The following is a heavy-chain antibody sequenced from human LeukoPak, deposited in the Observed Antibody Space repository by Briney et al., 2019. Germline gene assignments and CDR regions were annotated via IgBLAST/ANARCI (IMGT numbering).Heavy chain of an antibody. J-gene: IGHJ6*02. V-gene: IGHV3-23*01. CDR1: GFTFSSFA. CDR2: ISGNGAST. D-gene: IGHD3-22*01. Sequence: PEGSLRLSCAASGFTFSSFAMTWVRQAPGKGLEWVSTISGNGASTYYADSVKGHFTISRDNSKNTLFLQMNGLRAEDTAVYYCARDMYYYESSGYLYGMDVWGQGTTVTVSS. CDR3: ARDMYYYESSGYLYGMDV.